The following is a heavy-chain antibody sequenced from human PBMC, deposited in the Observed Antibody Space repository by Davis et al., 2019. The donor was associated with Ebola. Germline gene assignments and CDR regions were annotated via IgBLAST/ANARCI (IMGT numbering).Heavy chain of an antibody. CDR1: GFSFSSHW. D-gene: IGHD3-16*01. V-gene: IGHV3-7*03. J-gene: IGHJ5*02. Sequence: GESLKISCSASGFSFSSHWMSWVRQAPGKGLEWVANIRQDGSAKHYLDAVKGRFTISRDNAKNSLYLQMNSLRAEDTAVYYCAREAVWRFDPWGQGTLVTVSS. CDR2: IRQDGSAK. CDR3: AREAVWRFDP.